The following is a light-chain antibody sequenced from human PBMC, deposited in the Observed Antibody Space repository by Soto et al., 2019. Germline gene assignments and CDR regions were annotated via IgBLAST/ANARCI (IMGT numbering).Light chain of an antibody. CDR3: QQYDSSPRT. V-gene: IGKV3-20*01. CDR1: QSVSSNL. CDR2: RTS. J-gene: IGKJ1*01. Sequence: EIVLTQSPGTLSLSPGERATLSCRASQSVSSNLLAWYQQKPGQAPRLLIYRTSNRATGIPDRFSGSGSGTDFTLTISRLEPEDFAVYWCQQYDSSPRTFGQGTKVEIK.